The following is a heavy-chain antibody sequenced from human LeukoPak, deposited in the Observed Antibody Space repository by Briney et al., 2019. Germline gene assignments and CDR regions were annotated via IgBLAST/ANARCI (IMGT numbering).Heavy chain of an antibody. CDR3: ARGEGVVVPAAIPLDAFDI. J-gene: IGHJ3*02. V-gene: IGHV1-8*01. Sequence: ASVKVSCKASGYTFTSYDINWVRQATGQGLEWMGWMNPNSGNTGYAQKLQGRVTMTTDTSTSTAYMELRSLRSDDTAVYYCARGEGVVVPAAIPLDAFDIWGQGTMVTVSS. CDR1: GYTFTSYD. D-gene: IGHD2-2*01. CDR2: MNPNSGNT.